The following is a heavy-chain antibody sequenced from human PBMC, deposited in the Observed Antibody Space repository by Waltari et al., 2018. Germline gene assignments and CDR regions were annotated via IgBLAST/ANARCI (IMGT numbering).Heavy chain of an antibody. CDR1: GVSITSNRHY. CDR2: LSYTGTT. D-gene: IGHD5-12*01. CDR3: ATYIGASVGTAAFDV. J-gene: IGHJ3*01. Sequence: QLQLQESGPGLVKPSANLSLTCSVSGVSITSNRHYWGWIRQPPGQGLEWIGTLSYTGTTYSSPSLQSRVTISRDTSKNHLSLTVGSVTAADTAVYYCATYIGASVGTAAFDVWGQGTMVTVSS. V-gene: IGHV4-39*02.